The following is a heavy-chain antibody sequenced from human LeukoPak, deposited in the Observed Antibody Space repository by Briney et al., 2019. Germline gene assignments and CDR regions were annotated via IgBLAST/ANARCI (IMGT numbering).Heavy chain of an antibody. CDR3: ASGGVGSEAFDI. Sequence: PSQTLSLTCTVSGGSISSGSYYWSWIRQPAGKGLEWIGRIYTSGSTNYNPSLKSRVTISVDTSKNQFSLKLSSVTAADTAVYYCASGGVGSEAFDIWGQGTMVTVSS. CDR2: IYTSGST. CDR1: GGSISSGSYY. J-gene: IGHJ3*02. V-gene: IGHV4-61*02. D-gene: IGHD1-26*01.